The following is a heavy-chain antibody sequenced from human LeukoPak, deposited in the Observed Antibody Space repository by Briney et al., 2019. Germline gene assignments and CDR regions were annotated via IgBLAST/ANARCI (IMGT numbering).Heavy chain of an antibody. CDR2: IYYSGST. CDR1: GGSISSSSYY. V-gene: IGHV4-39*07. D-gene: IGHD6-13*01. J-gene: IGHJ4*02. CDR3: ARDKRYSSSWNSGLDY. Sequence: SETLSLTCTVSGGSISSSSYYWGWIRQPPGKGLEWIGSIYYSGSTYYNPSLKSRVTISVDTSKNQFSLKLSSVTAADTAVYYCARDKRYSSSWNSGLDYWGQGTLVTVSS.